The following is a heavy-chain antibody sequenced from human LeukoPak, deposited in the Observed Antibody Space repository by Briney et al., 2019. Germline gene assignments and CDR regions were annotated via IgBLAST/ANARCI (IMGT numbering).Heavy chain of an antibody. CDR2: IYYSGST. V-gene: IGHV4-59*01. Sequence: RPSETLSLTCTVSGVSITNYYWSWIRQPPGKGLEWIGYIYYSGSTNYNPSLKSRVTISVDTSKNQFSLKLSSVTSADTAVYYCARDGYGDSTYDAFDIWGQGTMVTVSS. D-gene: IGHD4-17*01. CDR3: ARDGYGDSTYDAFDI. CDR1: GVSITNYY. J-gene: IGHJ3*02.